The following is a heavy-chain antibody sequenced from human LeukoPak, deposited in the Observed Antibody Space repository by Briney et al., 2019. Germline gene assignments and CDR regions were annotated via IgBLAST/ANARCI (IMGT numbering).Heavy chain of an antibody. D-gene: IGHD6-19*01. J-gene: IGHJ4*02. Sequence: SETLSLTCTVSGGSISSYYWSWIRQPPGKGLEWIGYIYYSGSTNYNPSLKSRVTISVDTSKNQFSLKLSSVTAADTAVYYCARARLGSSGWYEGSYYFDYWGQGTLVTVSS. V-gene: IGHV4-59*01. CDR1: GGSISSYY. CDR3: ARARLGSSGWYEGSYYFDY. CDR2: IYYSGST.